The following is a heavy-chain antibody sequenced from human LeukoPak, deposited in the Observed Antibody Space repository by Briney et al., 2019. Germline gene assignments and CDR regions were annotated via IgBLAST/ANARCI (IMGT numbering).Heavy chain of an antibody. Sequence: PSETLSLTCTVSGGSISSYYWSWIRQPPGKGLEWIGYIYYSGSTNYNPSLKSRVTISVDTSKNQFSLKLSSVTAADTAVYYCASVVTIGAFDIWGQGTMVTVSS. D-gene: IGHD6-6*01. J-gene: IGHJ3*02. V-gene: IGHV4-59*01. CDR1: GGSISSYY. CDR3: ASVVTIGAFDI. CDR2: IYYSGST.